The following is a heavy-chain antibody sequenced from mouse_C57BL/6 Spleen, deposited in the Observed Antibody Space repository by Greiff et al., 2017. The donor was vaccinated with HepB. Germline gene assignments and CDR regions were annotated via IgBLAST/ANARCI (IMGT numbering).Heavy chain of an antibody. D-gene: IGHD2-14*01. CDR1: GYTFTSYW. Sequence: QVQLKQPGAELVKPGASVKLSCKASGYTFTSYWMHWVKQRPGQGLEWIGMIHPNSGSTNYNEKFKSKATLTVDESSSTAYMKLSSLTSEDSAVYYCARNRGNYDAIDYWGQGTSVTVSS. CDR3: ARNRGNYDAIDY. J-gene: IGHJ4*01. V-gene: IGHV1-64*01. CDR2: IHPNSGST.